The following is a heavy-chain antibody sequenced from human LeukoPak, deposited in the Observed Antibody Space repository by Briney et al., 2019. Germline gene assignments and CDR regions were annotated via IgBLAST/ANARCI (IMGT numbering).Heavy chain of an antibody. Sequence: GASVKVSCKASGGTFSSYAISRVRQAPGQGLEWMGGIIPIFGTANYAQKFQGRVTITTDESTSTAYMELSSLRSEDTAVYYCAISPLAYCGGDCYLPFDYWGQGTLVTVSS. CDR2: IIPIFGTA. D-gene: IGHD2-21*02. V-gene: IGHV1-69*05. CDR3: AISPLAYCGGDCYLPFDY. J-gene: IGHJ4*02. CDR1: GGTFSSYA.